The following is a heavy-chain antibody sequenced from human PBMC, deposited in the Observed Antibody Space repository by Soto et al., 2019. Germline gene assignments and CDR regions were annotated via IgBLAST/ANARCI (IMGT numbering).Heavy chain of an antibody. CDR2: ISYDGSNK. D-gene: IGHD4-4*01. J-gene: IGHJ6*02. CDR3: ATGSRNSVYYYYGMDV. CDR1: GFTFSSYA. V-gene: IGHV3-30-3*01. Sequence: PGCSLRLSCAASGFTFSSYAMHWVRQAPGKGLEWVAVISYDGSNKYYADSVKGRFTISRDNSKNTLYLQMNSLRAEDTAVYYCATGSRNSVYYYYGMDVWGQGTTVTVSS.